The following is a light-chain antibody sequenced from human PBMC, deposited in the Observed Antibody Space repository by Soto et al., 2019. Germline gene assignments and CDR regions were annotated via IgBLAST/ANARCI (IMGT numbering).Light chain of an antibody. CDR2: GNY. CDR1: SSNIGAGYD. CDR3: QSYDSSLSGSGV. J-gene: IGLJ1*01. V-gene: IGLV1-40*01. Sequence: QSALTQPPSVSGAPGQRVTISCTGSSSNIGAGYDVHWYQQLPGAAPKLLIYGNYKRPSGVPDRFSGSKSGASASLAITGLQAEDEADYYCQSYDSSLSGSGVFGTGTKVTVL.